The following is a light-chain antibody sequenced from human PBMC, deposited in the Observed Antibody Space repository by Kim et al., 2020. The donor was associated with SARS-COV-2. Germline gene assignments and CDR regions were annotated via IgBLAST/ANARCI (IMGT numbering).Light chain of an antibody. V-gene: IGLV3-1*01. Sequence: SYELTQPPSVSVSPGQTASITCSGDPLADTYACWYQQKPGQSPVLVIYHDSKRPSGIPERFSGSNSGNTATLTISGTQAMDAADYSCQAWDSSTWVFGGG. J-gene: IGLJ3*02. CDR1: PLADTY. CDR3: QAWDSSTWV. CDR2: HDS.